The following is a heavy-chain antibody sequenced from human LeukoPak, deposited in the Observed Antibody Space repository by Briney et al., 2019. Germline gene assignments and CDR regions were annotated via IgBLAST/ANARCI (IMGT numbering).Heavy chain of an antibody. Sequence: GGSLRLYCAASGFTFSSYAMSWVRQAPGKGLEWVSAISGSGGSTYYADSVKGRFTISRDNSKNTLYLQMNSLRAEDTAVYYCAKDPGSGWNGGIFDYWGQGTLVTVSS. CDR2: ISGSGGST. V-gene: IGHV3-23*01. D-gene: IGHD6-19*01. J-gene: IGHJ4*02. CDR1: GFTFSSYA. CDR3: AKDPGSGWNGGIFDY.